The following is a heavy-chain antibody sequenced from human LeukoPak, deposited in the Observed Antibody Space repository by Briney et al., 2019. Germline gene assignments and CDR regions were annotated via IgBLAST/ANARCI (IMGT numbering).Heavy chain of an antibody. CDR1: GGSISSSSYY. D-gene: IGHD2-2*02. CDR2: IYYSGST. J-gene: IGHJ6*03. Sequence: PSETLSLTCTVSGGSISSSSYYWGWICQPPGKGLEWIGSIYYSGSTYYNPSLKSRVTISVDTSKNQFSLMVSSVTAADTAVYYCATGRNGVVPAPILGVGPWYNYHYMDVWGKGTTVTVSS. V-gene: IGHV4-39*01. CDR3: ATGRNGVVPAPILGVGPWYNYHYMDV.